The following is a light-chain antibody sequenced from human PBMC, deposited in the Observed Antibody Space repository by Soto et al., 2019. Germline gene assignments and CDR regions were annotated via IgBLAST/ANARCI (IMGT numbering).Light chain of an antibody. CDR1: QSISSW. CDR2: DAS. CDR3: QQYNSYSTWT. V-gene: IGKV1-5*01. J-gene: IGKJ1*01. Sequence: DIQMTQSPSTLSASVGDRVTITCRASQSISSWLAWYQQKPGKAPKLLIYDASNLEGGVPSRFSSSGSGTEFTLTIISLQPDDFATYYCQQYNSYSTWTFGQGTKVEIK.